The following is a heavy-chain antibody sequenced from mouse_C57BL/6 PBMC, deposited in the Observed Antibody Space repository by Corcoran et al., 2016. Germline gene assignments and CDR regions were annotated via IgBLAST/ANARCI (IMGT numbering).Heavy chain of an antibody. D-gene: IGHD2-5*01. CDR2: IYPGSGNT. Sequence: QVQLKQSGVELVRPGASVKLSCKASGYTFTDYYINWVKQRPGQGLEWIARIYPGSGNTYYNEKFKGKATLTAEKSSSTAYMQLSSLTSEDSAVYFCARSRAYYSNYDAMDYWGQGTSVTVSS. V-gene: IGHV1-76*01. CDR3: ARSRAYYSNYDAMDY. J-gene: IGHJ4*01. CDR1: GYTFTDYY.